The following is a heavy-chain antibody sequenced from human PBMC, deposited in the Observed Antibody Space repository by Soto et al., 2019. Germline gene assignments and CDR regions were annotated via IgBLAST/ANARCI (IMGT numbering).Heavy chain of an antibody. CDR1: GYTFTNFG. V-gene: IGHV1-18*01. CDR2: ISAYNGNT. Sequence: QVQLVQSGAEVKKPGASVKVSCKTSGYTFTNFGLSWVRQAPGQGLEWMGWISAYNGNTNYAQNFQGRVTMTTDTTTSTGYMELRSLTSDDTAVDYSARGVTPIDYWGQGTLVTVSS. D-gene: IGHD2-21*02. CDR3: ARGVTPIDY. J-gene: IGHJ4*02.